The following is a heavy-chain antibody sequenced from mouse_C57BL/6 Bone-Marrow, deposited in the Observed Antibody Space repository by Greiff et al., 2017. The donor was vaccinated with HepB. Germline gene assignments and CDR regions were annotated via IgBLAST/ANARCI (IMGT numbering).Heavy chain of an antibody. J-gene: IGHJ3*01. CDR1: GYSITSGYY. CDR2: ISYDGSN. D-gene: IGHD1-1*01. V-gene: IGHV3-6*01. CDR3: ARDPLYYYGSSLAY. Sequence: EVQRVESGPGLVKPSQSLSLTCSVTGYSITSGYYWNWIRQFPGNKLEWMGYISYDGSNNYNPSLKNRISITRDTSKNPFFLKLNSVTTEDTATYYCARDPLYYYGSSLAYWGQGTLVTVSA.